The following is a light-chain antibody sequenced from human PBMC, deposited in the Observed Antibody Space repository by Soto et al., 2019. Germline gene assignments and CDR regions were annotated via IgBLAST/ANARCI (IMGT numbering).Light chain of an antibody. J-gene: IGLJ1*01. V-gene: IGLV2-14*01. CDR1: SSDIGAYNY. CDR2: GVT. Sequence: ALTQPASVSGSPGQSITISCTGTSSDIGAYNYVSWYQQYPGKAPKLMIYGVTNRPSGVSNRFSGSKTGNTASLTISGLQAEDEADYYCGSWDSSLSAYVFGTGTKVTVL. CDR3: GSWDSSLSAYV.